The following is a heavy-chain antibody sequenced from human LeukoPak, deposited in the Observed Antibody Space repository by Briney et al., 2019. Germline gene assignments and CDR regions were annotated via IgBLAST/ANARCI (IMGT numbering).Heavy chain of an antibody. Sequence: GGSLRLSCAASGFTFSSYGMSWVRQAPGKGLEWVSAISGSGGSTYYADSVKGRFTISRDNSKNTLYLQMNSLRAEDTAVYYCAKDLGILTGYSDYWGQGTLVTVSS. J-gene: IGHJ4*02. CDR1: GFTFSSYG. V-gene: IGHV3-23*01. CDR3: AKDLGILTGYSDY. D-gene: IGHD3-9*01. CDR2: ISGSGGST.